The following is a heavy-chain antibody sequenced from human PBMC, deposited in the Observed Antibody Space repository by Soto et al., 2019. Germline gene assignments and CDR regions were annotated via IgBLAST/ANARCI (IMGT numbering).Heavy chain of an antibody. V-gene: IGHV4-4*02. CDR1: SGSISSSNW. J-gene: IGHJ5*02. Sequence: PSETLSLTCAVSSGSISSSNWWSWVRQPPGKGLEWIGEIYHSGSTNYNPSLKSRVTISVDTSKNQFSLKLSSVTAADTAVYYCARLSSDSSSWAYNWFDPWGQGTLVTVSS. CDR3: ARLSSDSSSWAYNWFDP. CDR2: IYHSGST. D-gene: IGHD6-13*01.